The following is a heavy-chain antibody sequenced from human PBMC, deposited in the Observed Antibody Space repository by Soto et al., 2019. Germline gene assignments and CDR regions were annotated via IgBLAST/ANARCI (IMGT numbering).Heavy chain of an antibody. D-gene: IGHD6-19*01. J-gene: IGHJ4*02. CDR3: ANYVSVAGNHYYFDY. CDR2: ISGSGCST. V-gene: IGHV3-23*01. Sequence: GGSLRLSCAASGFTFSSYAMSWVRQAPGKGLEWVSAISGSGCSTYYADSVKGLFTISRDNSKNTLYLQMNSLSAEDTAVYYCANYVSVAGNHYYFDYWGQGTLVTVSS. CDR1: GFTFSSYA.